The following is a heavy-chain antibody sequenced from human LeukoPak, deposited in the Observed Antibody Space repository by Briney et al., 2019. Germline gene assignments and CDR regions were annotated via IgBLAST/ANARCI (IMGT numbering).Heavy chain of an antibody. D-gene: IGHD2-2*01. CDR3: ARDIVVVPALDPHGYYYYGMDV. V-gene: IGHV3-7*01. CDR2: IKQDGSEK. Sequence: GGSLRLSCAASGFTFSSYWMSWVRQAPGKGLEWVANIKQDGSEKYYVDSVKGRFTISRDNAKNSLYLQMNSLRAEDTAVYYCARDIVVVPALDPHGYYYYGMDVWGQGTTVTVSS. CDR1: GFTFSSYW. J-gene: IGHJ6*02.